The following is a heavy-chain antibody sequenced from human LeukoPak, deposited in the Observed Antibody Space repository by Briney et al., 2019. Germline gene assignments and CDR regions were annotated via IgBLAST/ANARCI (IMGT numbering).Heavy chain of an antibody. Sequence: SQTLSLTCTVSGGSISSGDYYWTWIRQPPGKGLEWIGYIYYSGSSYYNPSLKSRLIISVDTSKNQFSLKLSSVTAADTAVYYCARGLGSSWYGDWGQGTLVTVSS. CDR3: ARGLGSSWYGD. D-gene: IGHD6-13*01. J-gene: IGHJ4*02. CDR2: IYYSGSS. CDR1: GGSISSGDYY. V-gene: IGHV4-30-4*01.